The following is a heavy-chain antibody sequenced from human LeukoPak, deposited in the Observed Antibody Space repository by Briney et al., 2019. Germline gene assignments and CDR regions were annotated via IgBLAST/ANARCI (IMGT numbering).Heavy chain of an antibody. CDR3: AKESGVYSGNTRYWYFDL. D-gene: IGHD4-23*01. CDR1: GFTFSKYH. Sequence: PGGSLRLSCAASGFTFSKYHMNWVRQAPGKGLEWISYISSGSSTIYYADSVKGRFTISRDNAKNSLYLQMNSLRAEDTAVYFCAKESGVYSGNTRYWYFDLWGRGTPVTVSS. CDR2: ISSGSSTI. V-gene: IGHV3-48*04. J-gene: IGHJ2*01.